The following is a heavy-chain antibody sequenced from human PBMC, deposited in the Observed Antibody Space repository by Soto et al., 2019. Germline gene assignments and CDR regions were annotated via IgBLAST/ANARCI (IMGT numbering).Heavy chain of an antibody. Sequence: NPSETLSLTCAVYGGSFSGYYCSWIRQPPGKGLEWIGEINHSGSTNYNPSLKSRVTISVDTSKNQFSLKLSSVTAADTAVYYCAGGDYGASLYWGQGTLVTVSS. CDR1: GGSFSGYY. D-gene: IGHD4-17*01. CDR3: AGGDYGASLY. CDR2: INHSGST. J-gene: IGHJ4*02. V-gene: IGHV4-34*01.